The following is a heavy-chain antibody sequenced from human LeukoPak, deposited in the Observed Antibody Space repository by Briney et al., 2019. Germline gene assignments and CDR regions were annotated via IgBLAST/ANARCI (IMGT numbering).Heavy chain of an antibody. J-gene: IGHJ4*02. Sequence: GGSLRLSCAASGFTFSSYWMSWVRQAPGTGLERVANINQVGSEKYYVGSVKGRFTISRDNAKNSPYPQMNSLRAEDTAVYYCARGRRYCSGGSCTTPRLYFDYWGQGTLVTVSS. CDR3: ARGRRYCSGGSCTTPRLYFDY. CDR2: INQVGSEK. D-gene: IGHD2-15*01. V-gene: IGHV3-7*03. CDR1: GFTFSSYW.